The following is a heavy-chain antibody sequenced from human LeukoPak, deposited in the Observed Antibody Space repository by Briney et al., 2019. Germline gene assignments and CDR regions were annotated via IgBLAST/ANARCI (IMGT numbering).Heavy chain of an antibody. D-gene: IGHD3-3*01. CDR1: GYTLTEFA. V-gene: IGHV1-24*01. Sequence: ASVKVSCKVSGYTLTEFALHWVRQAPGKGLEWMGGFDPETAETIYAESFQGRVTMTEDTSTDTSYMELNSLRSEDTAVYYCTTSRYNFWSGFTYWGQGTLVTVSS. J-gene: IGHJ4*02. CDR3: TTSRYNFWSGFTY. CDR2: FDPETAET.